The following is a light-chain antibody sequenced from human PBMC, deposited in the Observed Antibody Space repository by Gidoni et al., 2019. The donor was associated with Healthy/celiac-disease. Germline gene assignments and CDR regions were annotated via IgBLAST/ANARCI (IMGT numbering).Light chain of an antibody. V-gene: IGKV3-15*01. CDR3: QQYNNWPPLT. J-gene: IGKJ4*01. CDR1: QSVSSN. Sequence: ELVITQSPATLSVSPGERATLSCRASQSVSSNLAWYQQKPGQAPRLLIYGASTRATGIPARCSGSGSGTEFTLTISSLQSEDFAVDYCQQYNNWPPLTFGGGTKVEIK. CDR2: GAS.